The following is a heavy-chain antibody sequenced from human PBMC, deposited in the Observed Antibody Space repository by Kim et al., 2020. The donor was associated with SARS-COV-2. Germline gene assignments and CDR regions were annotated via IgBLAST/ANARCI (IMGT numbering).Heavy chain of an antibody. CDR1: GGSISSSSYY. CDR2: IYYSGST. V-gene: IGHV4-39*01. Sequence: SETLSLTCTVSGGSISSSSYYWGWIRQPPGKGLEWIGSIYYSGSTYYNPSLKSRVTISVDTSKNQFSLKLSSVTAADTAVYYCARRPRWGLAIARDWFDPWGQGTLVPVSS. D-gene: IGHD1-26*01. J-gene: IGHJ5*02. CDR3: ARRPRWGLAIARDWFDP.